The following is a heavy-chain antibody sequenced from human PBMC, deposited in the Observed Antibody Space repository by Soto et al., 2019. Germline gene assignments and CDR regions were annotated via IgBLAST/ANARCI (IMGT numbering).Heavy chain of an antibody. V-gene: IGHV3-23*01. J-gene: IGHJ5*02. D-gene: IGHD6-13*01. CDR1: GFTFSSYA. CDR3: AKNGRAAAMYNWFDP. Sequence: EVQSLESGGGLVQPGGSLRLSCTGSGFTFSSYAMNWVRQAPGKGLECVSTISGSGGTTYYADSVKGRFTISRDNSKNTLYLQMSSLRAEDTAVYYCAKNGRAAAMYNWFDPWGQGTLVTVSS. CDR2: ISGSGGTT.